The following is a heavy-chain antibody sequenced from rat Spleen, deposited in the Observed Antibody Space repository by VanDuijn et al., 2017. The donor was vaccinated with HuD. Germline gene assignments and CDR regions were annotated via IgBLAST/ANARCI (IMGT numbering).Heavy chain of an antibody. D-gene: IGHD1-6*01. CDR1: GFTFSDYN. CDR3: ARRHYGYTDYFDY. V-gene: IGHV5-7*01. J-gene: IGHJ2*01. CDR2: ISYDDSTT. Sequence: EVQLVESGGGLVQPGRSLKLSCAASGFTFSDYNMAWVRQAPKKGLEWVATISYDDSTTYYRDSVTGRFTISRDNTKNTLYLQMDSLRSEDTATYYCARRHYGYTDYFDYWGQGVMVTVSS.